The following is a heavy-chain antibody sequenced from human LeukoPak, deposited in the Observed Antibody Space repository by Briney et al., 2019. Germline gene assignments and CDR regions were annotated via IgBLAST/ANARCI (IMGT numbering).Heavy chain of an antibody. V-gene: IGHV4-39*01. CDR2: IYYSGST. Sequence: SETLSLTCTVSGGSISSSSYYWGWIRQPPGKGLEWIGSIYYSGSTYYNPSLKSRVTISVDTSKNQFSLKLSSVTAADTAVYYCARHPTPHGLITMVRGVIITGTFDIWGQGTMVTVSS. CDR1: GGSISSSSYY. J-gene: IGHJ3*02. CDR3: ARHPTPHGLITMVRGVIITGTFDI. D-gene: IGHD3-10*01.